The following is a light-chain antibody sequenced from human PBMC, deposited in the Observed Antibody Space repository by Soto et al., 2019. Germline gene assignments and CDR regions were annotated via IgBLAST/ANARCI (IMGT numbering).Light chain of an antibody. CDR2: DAS. CDR1: QSISSW. Sequence: DIQMTQSPSSLSASVGDRVTITSRASQSISSWLAWYQQKPGKAPNLLIYDASSLESGVPSRFSGSGSGTEFTLTISSLQPDDFATYYCQQYNSYSRTFGQGTKVDI. CDR3: QQYNSYSRT. V-gene: IGKV1-5*01. J-gene: IGKJ1*01.